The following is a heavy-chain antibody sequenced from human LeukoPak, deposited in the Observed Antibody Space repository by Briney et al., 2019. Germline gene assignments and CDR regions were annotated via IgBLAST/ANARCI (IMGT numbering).Heavy chain of an antibody. J-gene: IGHJ4*02. CDR3: ARFYVPEEHNPAWYEAH. Sequence: GGSLRLFCVASGFDISYNYVGWVRQAPGKGLEWVSVIHTGGTTHYTDSVKGRFTISKDNSKSAAFLQMKSLRAEDTGIYYCARFYVPEEHNPAWYEAHWGQGILVTVSS. V-gene: IGHV3-66*01. D-gene: IGHD3-10*02. CDR2: IHTGGTT. CDR1: GFDISYNY.